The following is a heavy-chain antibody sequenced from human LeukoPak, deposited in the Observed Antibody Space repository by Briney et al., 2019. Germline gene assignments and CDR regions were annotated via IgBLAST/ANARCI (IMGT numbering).Heavy chain of an antibody. J-gene: IGHJ2*01. CDR2: IYTSGST. CDR1: GGSISSYY. Sequence: SETLSLTCTVSGGSISSYYWSWIRQPPGKGLEWIGYIYTSGSTNYNPSLTSRVTMSVDTPKNQFSLKLSSVTAADTAVYYCARDWDPWWYFDLWGRGTLVTVSS. V-gene: IGHV4-4*08. D-gene: IGHD1-26*01. CDR3: ARDWDPWWYFDL.